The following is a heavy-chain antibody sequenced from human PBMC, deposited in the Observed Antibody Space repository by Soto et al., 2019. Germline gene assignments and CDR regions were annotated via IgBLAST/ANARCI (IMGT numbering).Heavy chain of an antibody. CDR2: IDSSGEK. D-gene: IGHD6-19*01. J-gene: IGHJ5*02. CDR1: GLSITDSEMG. CDR3: SRRHLAVAVSPWFDP. Sequence: QVTLKESGPVLVKPTEPLTLRCTVSGLSITDSEMGVSWISQPPGQPLEWLAHIDSSGEKSYRTFLKSRLAISTDTSYIQIVLTITNMDPADTATYYCSRRHLAVAVSPWFDPWGQGIPVTVSS. V-gene: IGHV2-26*01.